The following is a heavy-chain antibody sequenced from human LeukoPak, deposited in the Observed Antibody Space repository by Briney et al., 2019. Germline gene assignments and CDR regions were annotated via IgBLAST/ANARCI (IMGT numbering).Heavy chain of an antibody. CDR1: GGSFSGYY. J-gene: IGHJ4*02. CDR3: ARGAIVVVPAAIWGFDY. D-gene: IGHD2-2*02. V-gene: IGHV4-34*01. Sequence: PSETLSLTCAVYGGSFSGYYWSWIRQPPGKGLEWIGEINHSGSTNYNPSLKGRVTTSVDTSKNQFSLKLSSVTAADTAVYYCARGAIVVVPAAIWGFDYWGQGTLVTVSS. CDR2: INHSGST.